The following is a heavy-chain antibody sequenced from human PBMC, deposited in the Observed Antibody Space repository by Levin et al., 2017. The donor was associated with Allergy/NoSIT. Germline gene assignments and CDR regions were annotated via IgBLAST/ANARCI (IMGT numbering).Heavy chain of an antibody. CDR1: GYTFNGYY. D-gene: IGHD3-10*01. J-gene: IGHJ4*02. Sequence: ASVKVSCKASGYTFNGYYIHWVRQAPGQGLEWMGWIYPNSGDSNYAQKFQGRVTMTRDTSISTAYMELSRLRSDDTAVYYCARDQGRLGELKGGIDYWGQGTLVTVSS. CDR3: ARDQGRLGELKGGIDY. V-gene: IGHV1-2*02. CDR2: IYPNSGDS.